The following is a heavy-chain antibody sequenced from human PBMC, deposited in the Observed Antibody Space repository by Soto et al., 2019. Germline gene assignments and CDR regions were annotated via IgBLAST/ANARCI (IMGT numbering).Heavy chain of an antibody. D-gene: IGHD3-10*01. CDR3: ARAEHYGSGSYIYYYGMDV. CDR1: GYTFTGYY. V-gene: IGHV1-2*02. Sequence: ASVKVSCKASGYTFTGYYMHWVRQAPGQGLEWMGWINPNSGGTNYAQKFQGRVTMTRDTSISTAYMELSRLRSDDTALYYCARAEHYGSGSYIYYYGMDVWGQGTTVTVSS. CDR2: INPNSGGT. J-gene: IGHJ6*02.